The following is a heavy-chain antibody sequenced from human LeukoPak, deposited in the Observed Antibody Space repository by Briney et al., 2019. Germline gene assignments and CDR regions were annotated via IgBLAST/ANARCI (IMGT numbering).Heavy chain of an antibody. D-gene: IGHD6-13*01. CDR3: ASRRQPDNWFDP. J-gene: IGHJ5*02. CDR2: ISAYNGNT. CDR1: GYTFTSYG. V-gene: IGHV1-18*01. Sequence: ASVKVSCKASGYTFTSYGISWVRQAPGQGLEWMGWISAYNGNTNYAQKFQGRVTIIADKSTSTAYMELSSLRSEDTAVYYCASRRQPDNWFDPWGQGTLVTVSS.